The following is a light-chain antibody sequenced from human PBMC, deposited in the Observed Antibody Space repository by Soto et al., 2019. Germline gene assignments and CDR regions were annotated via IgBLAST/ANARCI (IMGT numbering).Light chain of an antibody. CDR1: SSDVGSYNL. Sequence: LTQPASVSGSPGQSITISCTGTSSDVGSYNLVSWYQQHPGKAPKLMIYEGSKRPSGVSNRFSGSKSGNTASLTISGLQAEDEADYYCCSYAGSSNVFGTGTRSPS. J-gene: IGLJ1*01. CDR2: EGS. V-gene: IGLV2-23*03. CDR3: CSYAGSSNV.